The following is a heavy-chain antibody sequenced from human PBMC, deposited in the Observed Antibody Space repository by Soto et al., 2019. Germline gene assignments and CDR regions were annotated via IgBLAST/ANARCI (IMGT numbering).Heavy chain of an antibody. V-gene: IGHV3-23*01. CDR1: GFTFSSYA. D-gene: IGHD4-17*01. CDR2: ISGSGGST. J-gene: IGHJ1*01. CDR3: AKDLRRGVYCDYAEYFQH. Sequence: EVQLLQSGGGLVQPGGSLRLSCAASGFTFSSYAMSWVRQAPGKGLEWVSAISGSGGSTYYADSVKGRFTISRDNSKNTLYLQMNSLRAEDTAVYYCAKDLRRGVYCDYAEYFQHWGQGTLVTVSS.